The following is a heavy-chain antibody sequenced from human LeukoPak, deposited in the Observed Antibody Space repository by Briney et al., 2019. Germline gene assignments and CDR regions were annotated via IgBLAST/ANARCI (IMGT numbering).Heavy chain of an antibody. CDR3: ARDGREDNRIDY. J-gene: IGHJ4*02. CDR1: GFTFSNYG. V-gene: IGHV3-30*02. Sequence: GGSLRLSCAASGFTFSNYGIHWVRQAPGKGLDWVAFIRYDGSNKYYADSVKGRFTISRDNAKNSLYLQMNSLRAEDTAVYYCARDGREDNRIDYWGQGTLVTVSS. CDR2: IRYDGSNK. D-gene: IGHD1-14*01.